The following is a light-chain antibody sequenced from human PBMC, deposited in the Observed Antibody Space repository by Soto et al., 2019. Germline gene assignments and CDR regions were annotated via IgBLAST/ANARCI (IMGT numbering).Light chain of an antibody. Sequence: IHMTHSPFTLSSSVGXRGTXTFPASQSISIWLAWYQQKPGKAPNLLISKASSLESGVPSRFIGSGSGTEFTLTISSLQPDDFATYYCQQYNNYPWTFGQGTKVDIK. CDR3: QQYNNYPWT. J-gene: IGKJ1*01. CDR1: QSISIW. CDR2: KAS. V-gene: IGKV1-5*03.